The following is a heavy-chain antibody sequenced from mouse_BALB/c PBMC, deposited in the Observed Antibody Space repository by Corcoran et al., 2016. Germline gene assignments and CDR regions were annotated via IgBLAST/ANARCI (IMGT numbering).Heavy chain of an antibody. CDR1: GFNIKNTY. CDR2: IDPANGNT. D-gene: IGHD4-1*01. V-gene: IGHV14-3*02. CDR3: ARWEWYFDV. Sequence: EVQLQQSGAELVKPGASVKLSCTASGFNIKNTYMHWVNQRPEQGLEWSGRIDPANGNTKYYPKFQGKSTITAATASNTAYLQLSSLTSEDTAVYYCARWEWYFDVLGAGTTVTVSS. J-gene: IGHJ1*01.